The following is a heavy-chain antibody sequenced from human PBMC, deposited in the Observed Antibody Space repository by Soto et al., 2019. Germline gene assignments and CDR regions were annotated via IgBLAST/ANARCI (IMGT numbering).Heavy chain of an antibody. CDR1: GFTVSSNY. CDR3: ARGSTHYDFWSGGNYYYGMDV. Sequence: EVQLVESGGGLIQPGGSLRLSCAASGFTVSSNYMSWVRQAPGKGLEWVSVIYSGGSTYYADSVKGRFTISRDNSKNTLYLQMNSLRAEDTAVNYCARGSTHYDFWSGGNYYYGMDVWGQGTTVTVSS. J-gene: IGHJ6*02. V-gene: IGHV3-53*01. CDR2: IYSGGST. D-gene: IGHD3-3*01.